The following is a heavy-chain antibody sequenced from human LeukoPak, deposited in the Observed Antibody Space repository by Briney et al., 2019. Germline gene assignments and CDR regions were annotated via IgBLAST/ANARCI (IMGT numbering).Heavy chain of an antibody. D-gene: IGHD6-19*01. V-gene: IGHV3-30-3*01. J-gene: IGHJ4*02. Sequence: GGSLRLSCAASGFTFSSYAMHWVRQAPGKGLEWVAVISYDGSNKYYADSVKGRFTISRDNSKNTLYLQMNSLRAEDTAVYYCARDRRAVVAGTFDYWGQGTLVTVSS. CDR3: ARDRRAVVAGTFDY. CDR1: GFTFSSYA. CDR2: ISYDGSNK.